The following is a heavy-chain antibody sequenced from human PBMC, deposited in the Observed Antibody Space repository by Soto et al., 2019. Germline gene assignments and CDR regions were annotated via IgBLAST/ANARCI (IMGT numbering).Heavy chain of an antibody. D-gene: IGHD1-20*01. CDR3: AREYKWSSQGTTVY. Sequence: ASVKVSCKASGYRFIDYYTHWVRRAPGQGLEWMGWINPKSGGTKIAQKFQGRTTLTRDTSIKTVFMELSRLTSDDTAVYFCAREYKWSSQGTTVYWGLGTLGTVS. J-gene: IGHJ4*02. V-gene: IGHV1-2*02. CDR2: INPKSGGT. CDR1: GYRFIDYY.